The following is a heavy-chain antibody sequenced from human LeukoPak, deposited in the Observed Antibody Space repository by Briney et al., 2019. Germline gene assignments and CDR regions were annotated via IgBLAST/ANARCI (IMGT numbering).Heavy chain of an antibody. CDR1: GYTFTSYD. Sequence: ASVKVSCKASGYTFTSYDVNWVRQATGQGLEWMGWMNPNSGNTDYAQKFQGRVTMTRDTSISTAYMELSRLRSDDTAVYYCARDQVYNSAQGVVDYWGQGTLVTVSS. CDR3: ARDQVYNSAQGVVDY. D-gene: IGHD6-19*01. V-gene: IGHV1-8*01. J-gene: IGHJ4*02. CDR2: MNPNSGNT.